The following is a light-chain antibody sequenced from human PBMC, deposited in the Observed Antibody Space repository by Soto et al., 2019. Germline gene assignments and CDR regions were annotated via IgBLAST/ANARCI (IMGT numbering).Light chain of an antibody. CDR2: DSS. V-gene: IGKV3-11*01. J-gene: IGKJ4*01. CDR1: QSVNNY. CDR3: QQRRVWPVT. Sequence: VLTQSPAILSLSPGETATLFCRASQSVNNYLAWYQQRPGQAPRLVIYDSSRRATGIPARFSASGSGTDFTLTISSLEHEDFPVYYCQQRRVWPVTFGGWNKVYIK.